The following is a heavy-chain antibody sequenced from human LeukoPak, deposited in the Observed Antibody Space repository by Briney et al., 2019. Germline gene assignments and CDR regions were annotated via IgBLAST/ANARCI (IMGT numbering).Heavy chain of an antibody. Sequence: GESLRISCKSAGYSFTSYWISWVRQMPAKGLEWMGRIDPSDSYTNYSPSFQGHLTISADKSISTAFHECSSLTVSDSTIQGYASVPLLEPCWKGVCSDAFDIWGQGTMVTVSS. J-gene: IGHJ3*02. D-gene: IGHD2-8*01. CDR3: ASVPLLEPCWKGVCSDAFDI. V-gene: IGHV5-10-1*01. CDR1: GYSFTSYW. CDR2: IDPSDSYT.